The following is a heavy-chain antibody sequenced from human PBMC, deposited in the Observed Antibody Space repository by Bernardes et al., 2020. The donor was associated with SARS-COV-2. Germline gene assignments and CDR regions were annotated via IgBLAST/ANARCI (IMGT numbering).Heavy chain of an antibody. V-gene: IGHV4-59*01. CDR2: IYYSGST. Sequence: SETLSLTCTVSGGSISSYYWSWIRQPPGKGLEWIGYIYYSGSTNYNPSLKSRVTISVDTSKNQFSLKLSSVTAADTAVYYCARLDMFGAPTMIVVTTHAFDLWGQGTMVTVSS. CDR3: ARLDMFGAPTMIVVTTHAFDL. CDR1: GGSISSYY. J-gene: IGHJ3*01. D-gene: IGHD3-22*01.